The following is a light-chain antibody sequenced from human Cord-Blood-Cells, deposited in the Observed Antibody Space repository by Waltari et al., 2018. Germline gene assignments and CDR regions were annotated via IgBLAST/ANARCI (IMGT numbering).Light chain of an antibody. CDR3: SSYTSSSTLV. CDR2: DVS. Sequence: SALTKPASVSGSPGQSLTLSCPGTSSAVGGYNYVSWYQQHPGKAPKLMIYDVSNRPSGVSNRFSGSKSGNTASLTISGLQAEDEADYYCSSYTSSSTLVFGGGTKLTVL. V-gene: IGLV2-14*03. J-gene: IGLJ3*02. CDR1: SSAVGGYNY.